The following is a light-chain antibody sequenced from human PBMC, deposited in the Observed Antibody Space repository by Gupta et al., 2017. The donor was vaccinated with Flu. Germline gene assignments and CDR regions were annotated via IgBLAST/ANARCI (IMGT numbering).Light chain of an antibody. J-gene: IGLJ1*01. CDR3: LLYYGGAYV. CDR2: GAS. V-gene: IGLV7-43*01. Sequence: QTVVTQEPSLTVSPGGTVTLTCASSTGAVNSGYNPNWIQQKPGQTPRALIFGASTKYSWTPARFSGSLLGGKAALTLSGVQPEDEAEYYCLLYYGGAYVFGTGTKVTVL. CDR1: TGAVNSGYN.